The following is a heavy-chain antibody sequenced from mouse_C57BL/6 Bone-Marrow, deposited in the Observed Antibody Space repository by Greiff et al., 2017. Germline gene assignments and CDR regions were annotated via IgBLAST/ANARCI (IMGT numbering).Heavy chain of an antibody. CDR3: TTHYDYLWFAY. J-gene: IGHJ3*01. V-gene: IGHV14-4*01. CDR1: GFNIKDDY. Sequence: EVKVVESGAELVRPGASVKLSCTASGFNIKDDYMHWVKQRPEQGLEWIGWIDPENGDTEYASKFQGKATITADTSSNTAYLQLSSLTSEDTAVYYCTTHYDYLWFAYWGQGTLVTVSA. D-gene: IGHD2-4*01. CDR2: IDPENGDT.